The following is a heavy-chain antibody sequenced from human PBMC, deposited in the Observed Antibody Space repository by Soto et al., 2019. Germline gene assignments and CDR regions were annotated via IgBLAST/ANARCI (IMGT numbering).Heavy chain of an antibody. J-gene: IGHJ4*02. CDR2: IYHSGGT. CDR1: GDSINSNYC. Sequence: HVQLQESGPGLVRPSGTLSLTCAVSGDSINSNYCWTWVRQPPGKGLEWIAEIYHSGGTSYNPSLKSRVTISMDKSNNQFSLNLTSWTAADTAMYYCAIDTGWGLWYWGQGTMVTVSS. CDR3: AIDTGWGLWY. D-gene: IGHD6-19*01. V-gene: IGHV4-4*02.